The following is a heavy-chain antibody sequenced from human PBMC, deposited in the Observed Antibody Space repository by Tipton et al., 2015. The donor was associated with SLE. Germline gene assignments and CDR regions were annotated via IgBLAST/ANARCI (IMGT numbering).Heavy chain of an antibody. V-gene: IGHV4-59*11. J-gene: IGHJ4*02. CDR1: DASIKSHS. CDR2: ISFSGIT. Sequence: GLVKPSQTLSLTCTVSDASIKSHSWTWIRQAPGKELEWIGYISFSGITNYNPSLKSRVTISVDTSKNQFSLKLTSVTPADTAFYYCARGAYYFDSWGQGTLVTVSS. CDR3: ARGAYYFDS.